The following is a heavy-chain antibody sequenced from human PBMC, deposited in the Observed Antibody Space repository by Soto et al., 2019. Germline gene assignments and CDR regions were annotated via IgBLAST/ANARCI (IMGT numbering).Heavy chain of an antibody. CDR3: AKGRDHYDILTGYDY. CDR1: GFTFSSYA. CDR2: ISGSGGST. J-gene: IGHJ4*02. Sequence: RGSLRLSCAASGFTFSSYAMSWVRQAPGKGLEWVSAISGSGGSTYYADSVKGRFTISRDNSKNTLYLQMNSLRAEDTAVYYCAKGRDHYDILTGYDYWGQGTLVTVSS. D-gene: IGHD3-9*01. V-gene: IGHV3-23*01.